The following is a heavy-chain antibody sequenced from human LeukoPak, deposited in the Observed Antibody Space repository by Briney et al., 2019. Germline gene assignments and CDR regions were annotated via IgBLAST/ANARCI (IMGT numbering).Heavy chain of an antibody. CDR2: ISAYNGNT. CDR3: ARTDSSGYYLPGGFDY. Sequence: ASVKVSCTASGYTFTSYGISWVRQAPGQGLEWMGWISAYNGNTNYAQKLQGRVTMTTDTSTSTAYMELRSLRSDDTAVYYCARTDSSGYYLPGGFDYWGQGTLVTVSS. CDR1: GYTFTSYG. V-gene: IGHV1-18*01. D-gene: IGHD3-22*01. J-gene: IGHJ4*02.